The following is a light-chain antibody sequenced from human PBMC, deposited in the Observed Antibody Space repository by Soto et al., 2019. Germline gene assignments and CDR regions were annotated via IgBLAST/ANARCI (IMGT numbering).Light chain of an antibody. J-gene: IGKJ1*01. CDR1: PRMRTY. CDR2: AAS. Sequence: PMPQSPSSLSASVGDRVTLTCRASPRMRTYLHWYQQKAGLAPKLLIYAASSVQSGVPSRCSGSGSGTDFTLTISSLQPEDLATYCCQETYCPPTTFGQGTKLDIK. CDR3: QETYCPPTT. V-gene: IGKV1-39*01.